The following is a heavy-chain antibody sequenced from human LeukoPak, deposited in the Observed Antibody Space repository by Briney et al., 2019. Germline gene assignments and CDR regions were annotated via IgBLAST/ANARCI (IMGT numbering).Heavy chain of an antibody. CDR2: ITRSSSTI. J-gene: IGHJ4*02. V-gene: IGHV3-48*01. CDR3: ARDACEYSSSCPFDY. Sequence: GLXXXXXITRSSSTIQYADSVKGRFTISRDDAKNSLYLQMNSLRAEDTAVYYCARDACEYSSSCPFDYWGQGTLVTVSS. D-gene: IGHD6-13*01.